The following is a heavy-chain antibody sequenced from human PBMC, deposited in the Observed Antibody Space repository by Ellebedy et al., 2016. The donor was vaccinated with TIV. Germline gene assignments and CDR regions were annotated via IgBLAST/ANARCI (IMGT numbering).Heavy chain of an antibody. J-gene: IGHJ6*02. CDR1: GFTFSSYA. CDR3: AKLGFDILTGSGGMDV. Sequence: GESLKISCAASGFTFSSYAMSWVRQAPGTGLEWVPAISGSGGSTYYADSVKGRFTISRDNSKNTLYLQMNSLGVGDTAVYYCAKLGFDILTGSGGMDVWGQGTTVTVSS. V-gene: IGHV3-23*01. CDR2: ISGSGGST. D-gene: IGHD3-9*01.